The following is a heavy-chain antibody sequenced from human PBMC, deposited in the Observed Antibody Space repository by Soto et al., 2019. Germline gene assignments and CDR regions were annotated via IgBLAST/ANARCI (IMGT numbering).Heavy chain of an antibody. D-gene: IGHD6-13*01. CDR2: IRQDGGEK. Sequence: GGSLRLSCAASGFTFSSYWMSWVRQAPGKGLEWVANIRQDGGEKYYVDSVKGRFTISRDNAKNSLYLQMNSLRAEDTAVYYCASTIAAAGPNWFDPWGQGTLVTVSS. J-gene: IGHJ5*02. V-gene: IGHV3-7*01. CDR1: GFTFSSYW. CDR3: ASTIAAAGPNWFDP.